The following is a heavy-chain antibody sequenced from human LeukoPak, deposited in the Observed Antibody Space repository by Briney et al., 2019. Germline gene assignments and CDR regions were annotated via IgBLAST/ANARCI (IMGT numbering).Heavy chain of an antibody. V-gene: IGHV4-34*01. Sequence: SETLSLTCAVYGGSFSGYYWSWIRQPPGKGLEWIGEINHSGSTNYNPSLKSRVTISVDTSKNQFSLKQSSVTAADTAVYYCARPRDSSSLFDYWGQGTLVTVSS. CDR2: INHSGST. CDR3: ARPRDSSSLFDY. D-gene: IGHD6-13*01. J-gene: IGHJ4*02. CDR1: GGSFSGYY.